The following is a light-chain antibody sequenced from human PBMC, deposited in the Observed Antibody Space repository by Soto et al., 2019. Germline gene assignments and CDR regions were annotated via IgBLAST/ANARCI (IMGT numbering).Light chain of an antibody. CDR3: QQYGSSPGT. CDR1: QSVSNSY. J-gene: IGKJ1*01. Sequence: EIVLTQSPGTLSLSPGERATLSCRASQSVSNSYLAWYQQKPGQAPRLLIYGASSRATGIPDRFSGSGSGTDFTLTISSLEPGDFAVYYCQQYGSSPGTFGQGTKVEIK. CDR2: GAS. V-gene: IGKV3-20*01.